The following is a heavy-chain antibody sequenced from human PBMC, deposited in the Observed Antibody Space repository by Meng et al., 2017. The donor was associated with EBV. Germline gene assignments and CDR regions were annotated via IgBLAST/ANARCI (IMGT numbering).Heavy chain of an antibody. V-gene: IGHV1-69*01. CDR3: ASESGRGYTPDY. D-gene: IGHD3-10*01. Sequence: QVQLVQSAAEVKKAGYSVKVSGKTSGGPFRNYAISWVRQAPGQGLEWLGGFLPTLGAPNYAQKFHGRVSITADESTSTHYMDLSSLRSEDTAVYYCASESGRGYTPDYWGQGTLVTVSS. J-gene: IGHJ4*02. CDR1: GGPFRNYA. CDR2: FLPTLGAP.